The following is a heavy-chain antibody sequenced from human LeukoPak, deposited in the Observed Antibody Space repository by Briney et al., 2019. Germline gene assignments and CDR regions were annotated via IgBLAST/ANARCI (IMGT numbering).Heavy chain of an antibody. CDR1: GFTFSSYG. Sequence: GGSLRLSCAASGFTFSSYGMHWVRQAPGKGLEWVAVIWYDGSNKYYADSVKGRFTISRDNSKNTLYLQMNSLRAEDTAIYYCARDLNNGSYHWFDPWGQGTLVTVSS. CDR2: IWYDGSNK. D-gene: IGHD1-26*01. J-gene: IGHJ5*02. V-gene: IGHV3-33*08. CDR3: ARDLNNGSYHWFDP.